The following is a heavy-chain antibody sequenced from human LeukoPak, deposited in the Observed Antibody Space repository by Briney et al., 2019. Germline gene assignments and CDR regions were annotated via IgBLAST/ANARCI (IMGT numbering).Heavy chain of an antibody. CDR1: GFTFNSYN. V-gene: IGHV3-48*02. CDR3: ARLGLGYYFDY. J-gene: IGHJ4*02. D-gene: IGHD5-12*01. Sequence: GGSLRLSCAVSGFTFNSYNMNWVRQAPGKGLEWVSYISVSSSTIYYAGSVKGRFTISRDNAKNSLYLQMNSLRDDDTAVYYCARLGLGYYFDYWGQGTLVTVSP. CDR2: ISVSSSTI.